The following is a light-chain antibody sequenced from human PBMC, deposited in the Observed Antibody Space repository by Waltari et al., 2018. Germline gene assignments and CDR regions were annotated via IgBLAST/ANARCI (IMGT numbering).Light chain of an antibody. V-gene: IGLV2-23*02. Sequence: SALTQPASVSGSPGQSITISCTETSANVGSYPLLSWYQRHPGGAPKLLIYEVSERPSGVSIRSSGSKSGKTSSLTIAGLQPEDEADYYCCAFAGRGFYVFGTGTQVTVL. J-gene: IGLJ1*01. CDR3: CAFAGRGFYV. CDR1: SANVGSYPL. CDR2: EVS.